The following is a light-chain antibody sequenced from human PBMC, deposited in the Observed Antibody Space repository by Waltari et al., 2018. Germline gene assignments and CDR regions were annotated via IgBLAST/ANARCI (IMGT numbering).Light chain of an antibody. V-gene: IGLV1-40*01. CDR1: SSNIGAGYD. CDR3: QSYDRSLSGYV. J-gene: IGLJ1*01. CDR2: GNS. Sequence: QSVLTQPPSVSGAPGQRVTISCTGSSSNIGAGYDVHWYQHLPRTAPKLLIYGNSNRPSGVPDRCSGSKSGTSASLAISGLQAEDEADYYCQSYDRSLSGYVFGSGTKVTVL.